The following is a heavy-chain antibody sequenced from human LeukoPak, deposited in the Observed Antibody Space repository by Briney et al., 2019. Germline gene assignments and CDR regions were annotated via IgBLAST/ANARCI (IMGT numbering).Heavy chain of an antibody. D-gene: IGHD5-18*01. CDR2: INWNGGST. CDR3: ARDETGSGYSYGYGY. V-gene: IGHV3-20*04. J-gene: IGHJ4*02. Sequence: GGSLRLSCAASGFTFDDYGMSWVRQAPGKRLEWVSGINWNGGSTGYADSVKGRFTISRDNAKNSLYLQMNSLRAEDTALYYCARDETGSGYSYGYGYWGQGTLVTVSS. CDR1: GFTFDDYG.